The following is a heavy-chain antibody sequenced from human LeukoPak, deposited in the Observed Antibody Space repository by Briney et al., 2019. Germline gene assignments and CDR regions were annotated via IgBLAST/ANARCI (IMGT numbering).Heavy chain of an antibody. CDR2: ISGSGGST. CDR3: ARGTSSYGSGSYYWFDP. Sequence: GGSLRLSCAASGFTFSRYGMSWVRQARGKGLEWVSAISGSGGSTYYADSVKGRFTISRDNSKNTLYLQMNSLRAEDTAVYYCARGTSSYGSGSYYWFDPWGQGTLVTVSS. J-gene: IGHJ5*02. V-gene: IGHV3-23*01. CDR1: GFTFSRYG. D-gene: IGHD3-10*01.